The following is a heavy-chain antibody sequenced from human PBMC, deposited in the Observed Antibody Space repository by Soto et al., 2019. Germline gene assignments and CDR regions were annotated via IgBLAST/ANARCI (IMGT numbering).Heavy chain of an antibody. CDR3: ARSRRGAYSSGWYSPSGYYNYGIDV. V-gene: IGHV5-51*01. D-gene: IGHD6-19*01. CDR2: IYPGDSDT. CDR1: GGTFSSCT. J-gene: IGHJ6*02. Sequence: ASVKVSCKASGGTFSSCTISWVRQAPGQGLEWMGIIYPGDSDTKYSPSLQGQVSISADTSISTAYLQWTSLKASDTAMYYCARSRRGAYSSGWYSPSGYYNYGIDVWGQGTKVTVSS.